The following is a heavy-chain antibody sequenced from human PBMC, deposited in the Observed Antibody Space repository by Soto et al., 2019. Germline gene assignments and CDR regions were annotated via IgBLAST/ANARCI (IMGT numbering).Heavy chain of an antibody. Sequence: QVQLVESGGGVVQPGRSLRLSCAASGFTFSSYGMHWVRQAPGKGLEWVALIWYDGSNKNYADSVKGRFTISRDDSKNTLYLKMNSLGAEDTAVYYCARDAYLGSGSYAYWGQGTLVTVSS. CDR3: ARDAYLGSGSYAY. J-gene: IGHJ4*02. CDR1: GFTFSSYG. D-gene: IGHD3-10*01. CDR2: IWYDGSNK. V-gene: IGHV3-33*01.